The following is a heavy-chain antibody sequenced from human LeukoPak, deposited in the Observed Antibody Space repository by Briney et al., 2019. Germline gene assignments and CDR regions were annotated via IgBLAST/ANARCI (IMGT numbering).Heavy chain of an antibody. V-gene: IGHV4-38-2*01. J-gene: IGHJ4*02. Sequence: SETLSLTCAVSGYSISSGHYWGWIRQLPGKGLEWIGSIYYSGSTYYNPSLKSRVTLSVDTSKNQFSLKLSSMTAADTAVYYCARSPDTAMIDYWGQGTLVTVSS. CDR2: IYYSGST. D-gene: IGHD5-18*01. CDR1: GYSISSGHY. CDR3: ARSPDTAMIDY.